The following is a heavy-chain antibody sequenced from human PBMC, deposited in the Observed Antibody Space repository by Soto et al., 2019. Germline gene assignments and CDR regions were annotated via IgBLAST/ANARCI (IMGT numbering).Heavy chain of an antibody. D-gene: IGHD2-2*01. CDR2: IHAGNGNT. V-gene: IGHV1-3*01. CDR3: ARAACSSTSCYNYYAYGMAV. J-gene: IGHJ6*01. CDR1: GYTFTTYS. Sequence: QVQLVQSGPEMKKPGASVKLSCKASGYTFTTYSMHWVRQAPGQRLEWMGWIHAGNGNTEHSQKFQGRVTSTRDTSASTAYLELGSLRSEDTAVYYCARAACSSTSCYNYYAYGMAVWGQGPAVTVS.